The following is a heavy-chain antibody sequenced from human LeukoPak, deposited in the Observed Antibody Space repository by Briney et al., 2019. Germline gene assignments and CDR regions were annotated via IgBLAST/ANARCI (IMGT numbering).Heavy chain of an antibody. CDR2: IYPGDSDT. J-gene: IGHJ5*02. CDR1: GYSFTSYW. Sequence: GESLKISCKGSGYSFTSYWIGWVRQMPGKGLEWMGIIYPGDSDTRYSPSFQGQVTISADKSISTAYLQWSSLKASDTAMYYCARLVVVPAATILNNWFDPWGQGTLVTVSS. V-gene: IGHV5-51*01. CDR3: ARLVVVPAATILNNWFDP. D-gene: IGHD2-2*01.